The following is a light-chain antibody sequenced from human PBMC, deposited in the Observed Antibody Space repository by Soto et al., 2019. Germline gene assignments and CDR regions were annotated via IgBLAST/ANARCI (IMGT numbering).Light chain of an antibody. CDR1: SSDGGGYNY. CDR2: DVS. V-gene: IGLV2-14*01. J-gene: IGLJ1*01. CDR3: SSYTSSSTLV. Sequence: ALTQAASGSGAPGQAVTISCTGNSSDGGGYNYASWYQQHPGKAPKLMIYDVSIRPSGVSNRFSGSKSGNTASLTISGLQAEDEADYYCSSYTSSSTLVFGTGTKVTVL.